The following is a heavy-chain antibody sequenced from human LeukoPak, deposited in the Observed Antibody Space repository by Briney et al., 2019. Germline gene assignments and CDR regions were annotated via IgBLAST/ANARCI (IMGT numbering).Heavy chain of an antibody. Sequence: SETLSLTCTVPGGSISSYYWSWIRQPAGQGLESIGRIYSSGSTNYNPSFESRVTMSVDTSKNQFSLRLSSVTAADTAVYYCARSPVVIYNYFDYWGQGTLVTASS. J-gene: IGHJ4*02. CDR2: IYSSGST. CDR3: ARSPVVIYNYFDY. D-gene: IGHD2/OR15-2a*01. CDR1: GGSISSYY. V-gene: IGHV4-4*07.